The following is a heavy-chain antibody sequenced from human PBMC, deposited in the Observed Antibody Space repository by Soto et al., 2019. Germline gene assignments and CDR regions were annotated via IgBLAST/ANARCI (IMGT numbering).Heavy chain of an antibody. CDR1: GGSISSYY. CDR3: AREGGYYGSGTYPI. Sequence: EALSLTCTVSGGSISSYYWSWIRQPPGKGLEWIGYIYYSGSTNYNPSLKSRVTISVDTSKNQFSLKLSSVTAADTAVYYCAREGGYYGSGTYPIWGQGTMVTVSS. D-gene: IGHD3-10*01. J-gene: IGHJ3*02. CDR2: IYYSGST. V-gene: IGHV4-59*01.